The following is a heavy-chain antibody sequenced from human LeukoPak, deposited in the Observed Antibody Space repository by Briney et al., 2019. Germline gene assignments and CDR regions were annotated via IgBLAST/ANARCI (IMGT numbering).Heavy chain of an antibody. CDR1: GGSFSSRNW. J-gene: IGHJ4*02. Sequence: SGTLSLTCAVSGGSFSSRNWCTCVRPPPGKGLEWIGVIHNSGTTNYNPSLQSRVTISVDKYKNQFSLKLSSVTAADTAVYYCASQAYSSGRLVDNWGRGTLVTVSS. CDR3: ASQAYSSGRLVDN. V-gene: IGHV4-4*02. D-gene: IGHD6-25*01. CDR2: IHNSGTT.